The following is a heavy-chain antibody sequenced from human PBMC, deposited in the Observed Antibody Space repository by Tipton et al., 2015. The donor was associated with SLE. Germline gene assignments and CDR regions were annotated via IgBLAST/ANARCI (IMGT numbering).Heavy chain of an antibody. CDR1: GVSISSASYY. CDR3: ARDRRGWYFDL. V-gene: IGHV4-61*02. D-gene: IGHD3-10*01. J-gene: IGHJ2*01. Sequence: TLSLTCTVSGVSISSASYYWNWIRQPAGKGLEWIGRAYTTGSPYYNPSLESRVAISMDTSKNQFSLKLSSVTAADTAVYYCARDRRGWYFDLWGQGALVTVSS. CDR2: AYTTGSP.